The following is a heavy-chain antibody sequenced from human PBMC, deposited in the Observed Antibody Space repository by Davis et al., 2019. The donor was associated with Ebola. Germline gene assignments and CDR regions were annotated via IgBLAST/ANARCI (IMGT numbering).Heavy chain of an antibody. V-gene: IGHV3-53*01. CDR2: IYSGGST. D-gene: IGHD3-3*01. Sequence: GESLKISCAASGFTVSSNYMTWVRQAPGKGLEWVSVIYSGGSTYYADSVKGRFTISRDNSKNTLYLQMNILRAEDTAVYYCAREIYPGDYYYYHYGLDVWGQGTTVTVSS. CDR1: GFTVSSNY. J-gene: IGHJ6*02. CDR3: AREIYPGDYYYYHYGLDV.